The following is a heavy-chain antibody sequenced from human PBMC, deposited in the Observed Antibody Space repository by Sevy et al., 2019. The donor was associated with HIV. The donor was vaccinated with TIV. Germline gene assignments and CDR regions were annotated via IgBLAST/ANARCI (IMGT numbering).Heavy chain of an antibody. Sequence: ASVKVSCKASGGTFSSYAISWVRQAPGQGLEWMGGIIPIFGTANYAQKFQGRVTITADESTSKAYMELSSLRSEDTAVYYCARSRIAAAGYYFDYWGQGTLVTVSS. V-gene: IGHV1-69*13. J-gene: IGHJ4*02. D-gene: IGHD6-13*01. CDR2: IIPIFGTA. CDR1: GGTFSSYA. CDR3: ARSRIAAAGYYFDY.